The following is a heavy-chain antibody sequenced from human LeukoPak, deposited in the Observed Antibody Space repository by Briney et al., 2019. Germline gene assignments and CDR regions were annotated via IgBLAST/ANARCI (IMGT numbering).Heavy chain of an antibody. CDR3: AELGITMIGGV. J-gene: IGHJ6*04. Sequence: GGSLRLSCEVSGFTVSGDYMSWVRQAPGKGLEWVSVIYSGGSTYYADSVKGRFTISRDNSKNTLYLQMNSLRADDTAVYYCAELGITMIGGVWGKGTTVTISS. V-gene: IGHV3-53*01. CDR2: IYSGGST. D-gene: IGHD3-10*02. CDR1: GFTVSGDY.